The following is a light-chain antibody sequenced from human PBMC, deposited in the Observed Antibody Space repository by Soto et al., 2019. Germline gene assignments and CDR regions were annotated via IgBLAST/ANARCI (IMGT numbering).Light chain of an antibody. CDR1: QSVSSSQ. Sequence: VLTQSPGTLSLSPGEGATLSCRAGQSVSSSQLAWYQQKTGQAPRLLVYGESSRATGIPDRFSGSVSGTDLTLAISRLEPEDFAVYYCQNYGGAPLTCGQGTRLEIK. CDR3: QNYGGAPLT. J-gene: IGKJ5*01. CDR2: GES. V-gene: IGKV3-20*01.